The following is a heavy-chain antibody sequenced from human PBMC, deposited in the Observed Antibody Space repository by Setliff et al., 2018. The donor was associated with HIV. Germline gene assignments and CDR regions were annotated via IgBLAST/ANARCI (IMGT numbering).Heavy chain of an antibody. V-gene: IGHV1-8*02. CDR1: GGTFSSYA. CDR2: MNPNSANT. CDR3: ARSGESFTTHFDA. Sequence: ASVKVSCKASGGTFSSYAISWVRQATGQGLEWMGWMNPNSANTGYAQKFQGRVTLTTDTSTATAYLELRSLRSDDTAVYYCARSGESFTTHFDAWGQGTMVT. J-gene: IGHJ3*01. D-gene: IGHD4-4*01.